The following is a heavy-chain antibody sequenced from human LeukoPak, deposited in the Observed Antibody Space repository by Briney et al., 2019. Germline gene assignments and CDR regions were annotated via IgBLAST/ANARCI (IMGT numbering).Heavy chain of an antibody. CDR1: GYTFTSYG. Sequence: GASVKVSCKASGYTFTSYGISWVRQAPGQGLEWMGWISAYNGNTNYAQKLQGRVTMTTDTSTSTAYMELRSLRSDDTAVYYCARRHYDSSGYYSYYYYYGMDVWGQGTTVTVSS. V-gene: IGHV1-18*01. D-gene: IGHD3-22*01. CDR3: ARRHYDSSGYYSYYYYYGMDV. CDR2: ISAYNGNT. J-gene: IGHJ6*02.